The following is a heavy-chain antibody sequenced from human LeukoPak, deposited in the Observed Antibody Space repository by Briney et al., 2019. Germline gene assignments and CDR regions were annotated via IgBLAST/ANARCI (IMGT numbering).Heavy chain of an antibody. CDR2: VRSDGSDQ. J-gene: IGHJ4*02. CDR1: GFTFSNYW. V-gene: IGHV3-30*02. D-gene: IGHD7-27*01. Sequence: GGSLRLSCAASGFTFSNYWMHWVRQAPGKGLEWVAFVRSDGSDQYYIDSVKGRFTVSRDNSKNTLYLQMNNLRPEDTAVYYCAKNLGSPSQNYWGQGTLVTVSS. CDR3: AKNLGSPSQNY.